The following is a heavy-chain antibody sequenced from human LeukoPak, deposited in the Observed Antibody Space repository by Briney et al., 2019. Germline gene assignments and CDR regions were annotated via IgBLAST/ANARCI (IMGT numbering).Heavy chain of an antibody. J-gene: IGHJ4*02. CDR2: IYYSGST. V-gene: IGHV4-31*03. CDR1: GGSISSGGYY. Sequence: PSETLSLTCTVSGGSISSGGYYWSWIRQHPGKGLEWIGYIYYSGSTYYNPSLKSRVTISVDTSKNQFSLKLSSVTAADTAVYYCARRRIAAAGTGFDYWGQGTLVTVSS. D-gene: IGHD6-13*01. CDR3: ARRRIAAAGTGFDY.